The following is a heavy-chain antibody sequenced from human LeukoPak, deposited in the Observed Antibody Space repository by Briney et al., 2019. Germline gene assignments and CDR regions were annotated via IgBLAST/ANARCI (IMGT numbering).Heavy chain of an antibody. CDR2: VRAEAYGGNT. V-gene: IGHV3-49*04. J-gene: IGHJ4*02. D-gene: IGHD6-13*01. CDR3: TRDIAWDV. Sequence: PGGSLRLSCKASGFTFADYSISWVRQAPGKGLEWVGFVRAEAYGGNTEYAASVKGRFTMSRDDSKSIAHLQMNSLKIEDSAVYYCTRDIAWDVWGLGTLVTVSS. CDR1: GFTFADYS.